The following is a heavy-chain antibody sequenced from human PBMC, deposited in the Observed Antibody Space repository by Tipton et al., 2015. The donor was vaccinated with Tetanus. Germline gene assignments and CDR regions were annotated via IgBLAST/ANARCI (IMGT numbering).Heavy chain of an antibody. CDR1: GGSVSSGSYY. CDR3: ARGPSQGWDYSNFDY. J-gene: IGHJ4*02. Sequence: LVKPTQTLSLTCTVSGGSVSSGSYYWSWIRQPPGKGLEWIGYIYYSGSTNYNPSLKSRVTISVDTSKNQFSLKLSSVTAADTAVYYCARGPSQGWDYSNFDYWGQGTLVTVSS. V-gene: IGHV4-61*01. D-gene: IGHD4-11*01. CDR2: IYYSGST.